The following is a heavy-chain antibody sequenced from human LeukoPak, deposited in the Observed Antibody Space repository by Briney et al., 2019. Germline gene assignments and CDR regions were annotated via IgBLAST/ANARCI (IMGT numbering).Heavy chain of an antibody. CDR1: GFTFSSYA. Sequence: GGSRRLSCAASGFTFSSYAMSWVRQAPGKGLEWVSAISGSGGSTYYADSVKGRFTISRDNSKNTLYLQMNSLRAEDTAVYYCAKDPGDILTGYRTDYWGQGTLVTVSS. J-gene: IGHJ4*02. CDR3: AKDPGDILTGYRTDY. D-gene: IGHD3-9*01. V-gene: IGHV3-23*01. CDR2: ISGSGGST.